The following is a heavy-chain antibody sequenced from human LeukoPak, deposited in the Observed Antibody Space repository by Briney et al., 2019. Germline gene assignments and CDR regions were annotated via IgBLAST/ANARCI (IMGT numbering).Heavy chain of an antibody. D-gene: IGHD7-27*01. CDR3: AKGQLGIQSSKWFDP. CDR1: GFTFSSYE. J-gene: IGHJ5*02. V-gene: IGHV3-48*03. CDR2: ISSSGSTI. Sequence: PGGSLRLSCAASGFTFSSYEMNWVRQAPGKGLEWVSCISSSGSTIYYADSVKGRFTISRDNSKNTLYLQMDSLRTEDTAVYYCAKGQLGIQSSKWFDPWGQGTLLTVSS.